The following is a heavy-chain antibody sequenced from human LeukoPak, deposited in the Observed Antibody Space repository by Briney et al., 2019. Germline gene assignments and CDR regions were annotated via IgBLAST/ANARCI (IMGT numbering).Heavy chain of an antibody. CDR3: ARCRYFDWLLSHNWFDP. Sequence: SETLSLTCAVYGGSFSGYYWSWILQPPGKGLEWIGEINHSGSTNYNPSLKGRVTISVDTSKNQFSLKLSSVTAADTAVYYCARCRYFDWLLSHNWFDPWGQGTLVTVSS. J-gene: IGHJ5*02. CDR1: GGSFSGYY. V-gene: IGHV4-34*01. D-gene: IGHD3-9*01. CDR2: INHSGST.